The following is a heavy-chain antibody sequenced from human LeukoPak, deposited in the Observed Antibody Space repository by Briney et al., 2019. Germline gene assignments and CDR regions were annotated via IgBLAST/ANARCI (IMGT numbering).Heavy chain of an antibody. J-gene: IGHJ4*01. CDR3: ARLGLSGPDY. Sequence: GGSLRLSCAASGFTFSSYAMHWVRRAPGKGLEWVAVISYDGSNKYYADSVKGRFTTSRDNSKNTLYLQMNSLRAEDTAVYYCARLGLSGPDYWGQGSPVTVSS. CDR2: ISYDGSNK. D-gene: IGHD3-16*01. CDR1: GFTFSSYA. V-gene: IGHV3-30-3*01.